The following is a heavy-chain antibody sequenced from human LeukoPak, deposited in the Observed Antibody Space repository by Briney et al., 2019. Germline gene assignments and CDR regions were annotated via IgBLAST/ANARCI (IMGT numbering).Heavy chain of an antibody. CDR3: AKDLSGCYNSRGGDFDY. D-gene: IGHD1-26*01. V-gene: IGHV3-30*18. Sequence: PGGSLRLSCAASGFTFSSYGMHWVRQAPGKGLEWVAVISYDGSNKYYADSVKGRFTISRDNSKNTLYLQMNSLRAEDTAVYYCAKDLSGCYNSRGGDFDYWGQGTLVTVSS. CDR1: GFTFSSYG. J-gene: IGHJ4*02. CDR2: ISYDGSNK.